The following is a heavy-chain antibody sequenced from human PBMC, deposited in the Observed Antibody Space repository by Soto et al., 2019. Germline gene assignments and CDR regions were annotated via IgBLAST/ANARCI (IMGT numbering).Heavy chain of an antibody. CDR1: GCSISSYD. CDR2: IYHSGST. CDR3: ARGYNWNSDAFDI. Sequence: SDTLSLTCTFSGCSISSYDWSWIRQPPGKGLEWIGEIYHSGSTNYNPSLKSRVTISVDKSKNQFSLKLSSVTAADTAVYYCARGYNWNSDAFDIWGQGTMVNVSS. V-gene: IGHV4-59*12. D-gene: IGHD1-7*01. J-gene: IGHJ3*02.